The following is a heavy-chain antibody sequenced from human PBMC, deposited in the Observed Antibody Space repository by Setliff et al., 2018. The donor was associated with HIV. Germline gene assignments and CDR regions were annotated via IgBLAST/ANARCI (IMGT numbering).Heavy chain of an antibody. Sequence: PSETLSLTCTVSGGSISSHYWSWIRQPPGKGLEWIASIQYSDSSHYNPSLQSRVTISVDTSTKQFSLYLSSVNETDTAVYYCARSGYTSGFYWVFGAFGVWGQGKMVTVSS. D-gene: IGHD3-22*01. V-gene: IGHV4-59*11. J-gene: IGHJ3*01. CDR1: GGSISSHY. CDR2: IQYSDSS. CDR3: ARSGYTSGFYWVFGAFGV.